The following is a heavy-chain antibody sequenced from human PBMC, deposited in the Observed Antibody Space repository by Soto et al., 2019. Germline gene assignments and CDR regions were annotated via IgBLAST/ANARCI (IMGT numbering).Heavy chain of an antibody. CDR3: ARSVFP. V-gene: IGHV4-31*03. CDR1: GGSISSGGYY. Sequence: QVQLQESGPGLVKPSQTLSLTCTVSGGSISSGGYYWNWIRQHPGKGLEWIGYIYYSGSTYYNPSLHSRVSLSLDTSKLHFSLKLTSVTAADTAVYYCARSVFPWGRGTLVTVSS. CDR2: IYYSGST. J-gene: IGHJ5*02.